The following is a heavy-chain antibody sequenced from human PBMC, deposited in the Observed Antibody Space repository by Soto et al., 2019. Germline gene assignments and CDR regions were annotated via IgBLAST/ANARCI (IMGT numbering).Heavy chain of an antibody. CDR3: AREKGGMAGPGTAY. CDR1: GSALSSYD. CDR2: IIPILGLA. Sequence: QVQLVQSGAEVKKPGSSVKVSCKASGSALSSYDINWVRQAPGQGLEWMGGIIPILGLASYADKFQGRVTITADESTSTAYMELSSLRSEDTAVYYCAREKGGMAGPGTAYWGQGTLVTVSS. J-gene: IGHJ4*02. V-gene: IGHV1-69*01. D-gene: IGHD6-13*01.